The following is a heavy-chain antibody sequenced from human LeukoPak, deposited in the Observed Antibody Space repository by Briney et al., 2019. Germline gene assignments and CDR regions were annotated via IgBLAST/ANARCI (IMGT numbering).Heavy chain of an antibody. CDR2: IYYSGST. J-gene: IGHJ4*02. V-gene: IGHV4-59*01. Sequence: SETLSLTCTVSGGSMSSYYWSWIRQPPEKGLEWIGYIYYSGSTNYNPSLKSRVTISVDTSKNQFSLKLSSVTAADTAVYYCARLRYYYGSGSHFDYWGQGTLVTVSS. CDR3: ARLRYYYGSGSHFDY. D-gene: IGHD3-10*01. CDR1: GGSMSSYY.